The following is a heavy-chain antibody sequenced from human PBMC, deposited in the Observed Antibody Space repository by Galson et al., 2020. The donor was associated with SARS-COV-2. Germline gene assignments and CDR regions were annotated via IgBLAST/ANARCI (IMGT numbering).Heavy chain of an antibody. CDR3: ARGRLQHHYFYDGVDV. CDR1: GFTFSGYW. D-gene: IGHD4-4*01. Sequence: GGSLRLSCAASGFTFSGYWMSWVRQAPGTGMEWVANIQHDGSQIDYVDSVKGRFTISRDNAKNSLYLQINSLRAEDTAIYYCARGRLQHHYFYDGVDVWGQGTTVTGSS. V-gene: IGHV3-7*03. CDR2: IQHDGSQI. J-gene: IGHJ6*02.